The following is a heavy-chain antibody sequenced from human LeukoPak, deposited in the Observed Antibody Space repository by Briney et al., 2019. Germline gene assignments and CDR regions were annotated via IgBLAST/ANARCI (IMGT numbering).Heavy chain of an antibody. CDR2: IRSKANSYAA. CDR3: TRPKYYDSSGYYGDY. Sequence: PGGSLRLSCAASGFSFSNYRMSWVRQASGKGLEWVGRIRSKANSYAAAYAASVKGRFTISRDDSKNTAYLQMNSLKTEDTAVYYCTRPKYYDSSGYYGDYWGQGTLVTVSS. D-gene: IGHD3-22*01. V-gene: IGHV3-73*01. CDR1: GFSFSNYR. J-gene: IGHJ4*02.